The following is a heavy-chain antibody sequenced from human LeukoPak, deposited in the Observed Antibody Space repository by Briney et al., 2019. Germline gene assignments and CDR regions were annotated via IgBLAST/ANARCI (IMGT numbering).Heavy chain of an antibody. J-gene: IGHJ5*02. V-gene: IGHV3-30-3*01. Sequence: GRSLRLSCAASGFTFSSYAMHWVRQAPGKGLEWVAVISYDGSNKYYADSVKGRFTISRDNSKNTLYLQMNSLRAEDTAVYYCAREDSSGGYDSSGYYYEWFDPWGQGTLVTVSS. CDR3: AREDSSGGYDSSGYYYEWFDP. CDR2: ISYDGSNK. CDR1: GFTFSSYA. D-gene: IGHD3-22*01.